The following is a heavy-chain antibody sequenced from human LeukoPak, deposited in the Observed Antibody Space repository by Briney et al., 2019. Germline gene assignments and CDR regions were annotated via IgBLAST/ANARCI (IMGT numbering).Heavy chain of an antibody. CDR2: INHSGST. D-gene: IGHD3-10*01. CDR1: GGSFSGYY. J-gene: IGHJ6*03. Sequence: SETLSLTCAVYGGSFSGYYWSWIRQPPGKGLEWIGEINHSGSTNYNPSLKSRVTMSVDTSKNQFSLKLSSVTAADTAVYYCARVMTYGSGSYYSTSDYYYMDVWGKGTTVTISS. CDR3: ARVMTYGSGSYYSTSDYYYMDV. V-gene: IGHV4-34*01.